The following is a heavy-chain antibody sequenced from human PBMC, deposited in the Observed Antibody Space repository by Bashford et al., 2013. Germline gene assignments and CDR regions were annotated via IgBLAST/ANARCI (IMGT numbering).Heavy chain of an antibody. V-gene: IGHV3-48*02. CDR3: ARDWVNWNNLNGAFDI. D-gene: IGHD1/OR15-1a*01. Sequence: VRQAPGKGLEWVSYISSSSSTIYYADSVKGRFTISRDNAKNSLYLQMNSLRDEDTAVYYCARDWVNWNNLNGAFDIWGQGTMVTVSS. J-gene: IGHJ3*02. CDR2: ISSSSSTI.